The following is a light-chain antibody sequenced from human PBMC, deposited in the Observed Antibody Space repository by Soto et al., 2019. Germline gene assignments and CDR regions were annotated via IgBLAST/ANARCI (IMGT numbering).Light chain of an antibody. CDR3: HQYGGSPQT. Sequence: EIVLTQSPGTLSLSPGERATLSCRASQSVSNYLAWYQRKPGQAPRLLIYGASSRATGIPDRFSGSGSGTDFTLTISRLEPEDFAVYCCHQYGGSPQTFGQGTKVDMK. J-gene: IGKJ1*01. CDR2: GAS. V-gene: IGKV3-20*01. CDR1: QSVSNY.